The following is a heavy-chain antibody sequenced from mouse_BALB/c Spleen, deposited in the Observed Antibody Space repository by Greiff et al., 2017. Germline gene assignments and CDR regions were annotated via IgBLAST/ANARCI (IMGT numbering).Heavy chain of an antibody. CDR1: GFSLTSYG. V-gene: IGHV2-9*02. Sequence: VQLQQSGPGLVAPSQSLSITCTVSGFSLTSYGVHWVRQPPGKGLEWLGVIWAGGSTNYNSALMSRLSISKDNSKSQVFLKMNSLQTDDTAMYYCAREDDAAYWGQGTLVTVSA. D-gene: IGHD2-3*01. CDR3: AREDDAAY. CDR2: IWAGGST. J-gene: IGHJ3*01.